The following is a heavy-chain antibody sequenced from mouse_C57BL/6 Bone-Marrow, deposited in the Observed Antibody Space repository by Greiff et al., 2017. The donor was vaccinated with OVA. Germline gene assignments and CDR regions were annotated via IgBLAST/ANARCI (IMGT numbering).Heavy chain of an antibody. D-gene: IGHD1-1*01. CDR1: GYTFTSYT. V-gene: IGHV1-4*01. CDR3: AYYGSPLYAMDY. J-gene: IGHJ4*01. CDR2: INPSSGYT. Sequence: VMLVESGAELARPGASVKMSCKASGYTFTSYTMHWVKQRPGQGLEWIGYINPSSGYTKYNQKFKDKATLTADKSSSTAYMQLSSLTSEDSAVYYCAYYGSPLYAMDYWGQGTSVTVSS.